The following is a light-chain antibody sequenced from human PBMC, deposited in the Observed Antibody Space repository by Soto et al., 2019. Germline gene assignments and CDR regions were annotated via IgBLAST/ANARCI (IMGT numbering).Light chain of an antibody. J-gene: IGLJ2*01. V-gene: IGLV1-40*01. Sequence: QLVLTQPPSVSGAQGQRVTISCTGSSSNIGAGYDVHWYQQLPGTAPKLLIYGNSNRPSGVPDRFSGSKSGTSASLAITGLQAEDEADYYCQSYDSSLSAHVVFGGGTKLTVL. CDR2: GNS. CDR1: SSNIGAGYD. CDR3: QSYDSSLSAHVV.